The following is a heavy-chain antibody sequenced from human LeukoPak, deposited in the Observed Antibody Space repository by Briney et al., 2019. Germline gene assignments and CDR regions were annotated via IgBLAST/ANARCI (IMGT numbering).Heavy chain of an antibody. CDR2: IIPIFGTA. V-gene: IGHV1-69*13. CDR1: GGTFSSYA. CDR3: ASQPRDVTIFGVVILDSWFDP. J-gene: IGHJ5*02. Sequence: GASVKVSCKASGGTFSSYAISWVRQAPGQGLEWMGGIIPIFGTANYARKFQGRVTITADESTSTAYMELSSLRSEDTAVYYCASQPRDVTIFGVVILDSWFDPWGQGTLVTVSS. D-gene: IGHD3-3*01.